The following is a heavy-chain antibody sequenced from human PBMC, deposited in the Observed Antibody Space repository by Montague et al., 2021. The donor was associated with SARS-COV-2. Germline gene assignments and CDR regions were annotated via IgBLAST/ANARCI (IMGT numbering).Heavy chain of an antibody. CDR2: IYYSGST. CDR3: ARVGASYDFLLTYGMDV. J-gene: IGHJ6*02. CDR1: GGSISSSSYY. Sequence: SETLSLTCTVSGGSISSSSYYWGWIRQPPGKGLEWIGSIYYSGSTFYNPSLKSRVTISVDTSKNQFPLKLSSVTAADTAVYYCARVGASYDFLLTYGMDVWGQGTTVTVSS. D-gene: IGHD3-3*01. V-gene: IGHV4-39*06.